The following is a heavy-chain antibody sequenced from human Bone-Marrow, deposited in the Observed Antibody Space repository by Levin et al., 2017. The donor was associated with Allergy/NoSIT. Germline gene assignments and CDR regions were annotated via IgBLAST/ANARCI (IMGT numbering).Heavy chain of an antibody. CDR1: GYTFTSYG. Sequence: ASVKVSCKASGYTFTSYGISWVRQAPGQGLEWMGWISAYNGNTNYAQKLQGRVTMTTDTSTSTAYMELRSLRSDDTAVYYCARDRLDFWSGYYPKPYYYDYYMDVWGKGTTVTVSS. J-gene: IGHJ6*03. V-gene: IGHV1-18*01. CDR2: ISAYNGNT. D-gene: IGHD3-3*01. CDR3: ARDRLDFWSGYYPKPYYYDYYMDV.